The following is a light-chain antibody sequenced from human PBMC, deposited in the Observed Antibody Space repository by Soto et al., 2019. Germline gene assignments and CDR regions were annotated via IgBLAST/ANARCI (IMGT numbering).Light chain of an antibody. Sequence: IVLTQSPATLALCPGERATLSCRASQSVSSYLAWYQQKPGQAPRLLIYDASNRATGIPARFSGSGSGTDFTLTISSLEPEDFAVYYCQQRSNWPTWTFGQGTKVDIK. J-gene: IGKJ1*01. CDR2: DAS. CDR1: QSVSSY. CDR3: QQRSNWPTWT. V-gene: IGKV3-11*01.